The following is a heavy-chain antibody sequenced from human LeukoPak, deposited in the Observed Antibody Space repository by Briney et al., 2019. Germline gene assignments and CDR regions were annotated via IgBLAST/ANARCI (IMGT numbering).Heavy chain of an antibody. V-gene: IGHV1-2*02. D-gene: IGHD2-2*01. J-gene: IGHJ4*02. CDR3: AREVDCSSPSCQLDY. Sequence: ASVKVSCKASGYTFTGYYMHWVRQAPGQGLEWMAWINPNSGGTNYAQKFQGRVTMTRDTSNTTAYLELSSLRSDDTAVYYCAREVDCSSPSCQLDYWGQGTLVTVSS. CDR1: GYTFTGYY. CDR2: INPNSGGT.